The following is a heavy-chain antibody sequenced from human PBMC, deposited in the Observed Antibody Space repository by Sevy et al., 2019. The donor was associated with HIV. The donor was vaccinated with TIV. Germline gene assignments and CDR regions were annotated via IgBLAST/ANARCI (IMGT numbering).Heavy chain of an antibody. CDR1: GFTFGNFP. D-gene: IGHD7-27*01. V-gene: IGHV3-30*04. Sequence: GGSLRLSCAASGFTFGNFPIHWVRQCPGKGLEWVAVISFDGTYKYYADSVRGRFTISRDNSKNTLSLQMNSLIPDDTAFYYCARGPIELGAFDIWGQGTLVTVSS. J-gene: IGHJ3*02. CDR3: ARGPIELGAFDI. CDR2: ISFDGTYK.